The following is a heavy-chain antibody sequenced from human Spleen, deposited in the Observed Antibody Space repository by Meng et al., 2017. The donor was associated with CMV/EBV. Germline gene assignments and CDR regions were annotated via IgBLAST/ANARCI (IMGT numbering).Heavy chain of an antibody. V-gene: IGHV4-34*01. J-gene: IGHJ4*02. CDR1: GGSFSGYY. CDR3: ARFKXSSDYYTALLYFDY. D-gene: IGHD3-3*01. CDR2: INHSGST. Sequence: GSLRLSCAVYGGSFSGYYWSWIRQPPGKGLEWIGEINHSGSTNYSPSLKSRVTISVDTSKNQFSLKLCSVTAPDTSVFFRARFKXSSDYYTALLYFDYWGQGTLVTVSS.